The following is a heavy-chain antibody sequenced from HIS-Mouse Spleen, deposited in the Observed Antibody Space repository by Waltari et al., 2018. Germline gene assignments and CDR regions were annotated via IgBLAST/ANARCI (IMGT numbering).Heavy chain of an antibody. CDR2: FYYSGST. Sequence: QLQLQESGPGLVKPSETLSLTCTVSGGSISSSSYYWGWIRQPPGKGLEWIGRFYYSGSTYYNPSLKSRVTISVDTSKNQFSLKLSSVTAADTAVYYCARGTTVTTHYFDYWGQGTLVTVSS. V-gene: IGHV4-39*07. CDR1: GGSISSSSYY. J-gene: IGHJ4*02. CDR3: ARGTTVTTHYFDY. D-gene: IGHD4-4*01.